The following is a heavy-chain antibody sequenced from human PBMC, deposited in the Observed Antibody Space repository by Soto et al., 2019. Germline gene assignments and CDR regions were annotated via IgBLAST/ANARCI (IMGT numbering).Heavy chain of an antibody. CDR3: AKHMARGITAAGTFDF. V-gene: IGHV3-23*01. Sequence: GGSLRLSCAASGFTFSGYAMSWVRQPPGKGLEWVSAVSDNGGRTYYADSVKGRFTISRDNSKNTMYLQMNSLRAEDTAVYYCAKHMARGITAAGTFDFWGQGTLVTVSS. J-gene: IGHJ4*02. CDR1: GFTFSGYA. CDR2: VSDNGGRT. D-gene: IGHD6-13*01.